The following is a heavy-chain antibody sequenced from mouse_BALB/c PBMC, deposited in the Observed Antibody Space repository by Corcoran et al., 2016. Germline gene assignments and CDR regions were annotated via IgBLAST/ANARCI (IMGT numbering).Heavy chain of an antibody. CDR1: GYTFTNYG. V-gene: IGHV9-1*02. J-gene: IGHJ4*01. CDR2: INTYTGEQ. Sequence: QIQLVQSGPELKKPGETVKISCKASGYTFTNYGMNWVKQAPGKGLKWMGWINTYTGEQTYADDFKGRFAFSLEFSASTAYLQINNLKNEDMSTYFCAREPYALDYWGQGTSVTVSS. CDR3: AREPYALDY.